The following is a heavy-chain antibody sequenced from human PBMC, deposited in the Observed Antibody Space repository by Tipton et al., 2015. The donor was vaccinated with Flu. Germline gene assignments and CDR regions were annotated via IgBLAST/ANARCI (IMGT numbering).Heavy chain of an antibody. V-gene: IGHV4-39*07. CDR2: VNYGGGT. D-gene: IGHD3-22*01. CDR3: ATRRDYYDSSEFDY. CDR1: GGSIRSNNYN. Sequence: TLSLTCNVSGGSIRSNNYNWGWLRQPPGKGLEWIGSVNYGGGTSYNPSLESRLTISSDTPKNHFSLRLSSVTAADTAVYYCATRRDYYDSSEFDYWGQGALVTVSS. J-gene: IGHJ4*02.